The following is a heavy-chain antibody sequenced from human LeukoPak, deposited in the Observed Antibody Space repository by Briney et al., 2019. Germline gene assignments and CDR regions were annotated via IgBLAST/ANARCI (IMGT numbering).Heavy chain of an antibody. V-gene: IGHV3-30*18. CDR3: AKVGGQMIAEVGYDY. J-gene: IGHJ4*02. CDR1: GFTSSSYG. CDR2: ISYDGSNT. Sequence: GGSLRLSCAASGFTSSSYGMHWVRQAPGKGLEWVALISYDGSNTYYADSVKGRFTISRDNSKNTLYLQMNSQRAEDTAVYYCAKVGGQMIAEVGYDYWGQGTLVTVSS. D-gene: IGHD6-13*01.